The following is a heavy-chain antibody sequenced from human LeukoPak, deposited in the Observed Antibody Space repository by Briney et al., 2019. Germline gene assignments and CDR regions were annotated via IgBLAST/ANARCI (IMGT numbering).Heavy chain of an antibody. D-gene: IGHD2-8*01. CDR3: ARVQNGYSDY. CDR2: IYYSGST. V-gene: IGHV4-30-4*01. CDR1: GDSISSSNW. Sequence: PSETLSLTCAVSGDSISSSNWWCWVRQPPGKGLEWIGYIYYSGSTYYNPSLKSRVTISVDTSKNQFSLKLSSVTAADTAVFYCARVQNGYSDYWGQGTLVTVSS. J-gene: IGHJ4*02.